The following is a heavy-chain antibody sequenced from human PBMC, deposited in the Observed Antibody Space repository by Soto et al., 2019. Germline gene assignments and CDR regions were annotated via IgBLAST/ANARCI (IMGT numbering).Heavy chain of an antibody. CDR2: ISGSGSST. Sequence: GGSLRLSCAASGFTFSSYAMSWVRQAPGKGLEWVSTISGSGSSTYYADSVKGRFTISRDNSKNTLYLQKSSLRAEDTAVYYCAKALVSGTTDAFDIWGQGTMVTVSS. CDR1: GFTFSSYA. CDR3: AKALVSGTTDAFDI. J-gene: IGHJ3*02. V-gene: IGHV3-23*01. D-gene: IGHD1-1*01.